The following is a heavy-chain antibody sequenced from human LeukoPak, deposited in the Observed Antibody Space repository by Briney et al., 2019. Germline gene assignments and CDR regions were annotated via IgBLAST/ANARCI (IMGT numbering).Heavy chain of an antibody. V-gene: IGHV3-48*03. CDR3: ARVYYDILTGYYMGYYYYYMDV. CDR1: GFTFSSYE. CDR2: ISSSGSTI. D-gene: IGHD3-9*01. Sequence: GGSLRLSCAASGFTFSSYEMNWVRHAPGKGLEWVSYISSSGSTIYYADSVKGRFTISRDNAKNSLYLQMNSLRAEDTAVYYCARVYYDILTGYYMGYYYYYMDVWGKGTTVTISS. J-gene: IGHJ6*03.